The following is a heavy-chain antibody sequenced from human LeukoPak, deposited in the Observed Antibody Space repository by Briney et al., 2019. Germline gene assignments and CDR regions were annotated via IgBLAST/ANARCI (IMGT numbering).Heavy chain of an antibody. D-gene: IGHD6-19*01. CDR3: ARIATSGPPDY. V-gene: IGHV4-39*07. CDR1: GGSISSSSYY. CDR2: IYTSGST. J-gene: IGHJ4*02. Sequence: SETLSLTCTVSGGSISSSSYYWGWIRQPPGKGLEWIGSIYTSGSTNYNPSLKSRVTMSVDTSKNQFSLKLSSVTAADTAVYYCARIATSGPPDYWGQGTLVTVSS.